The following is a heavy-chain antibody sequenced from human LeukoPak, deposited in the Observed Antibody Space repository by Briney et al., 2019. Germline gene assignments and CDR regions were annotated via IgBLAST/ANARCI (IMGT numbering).Heavy chain of an antibody. CDR2: ISWNSGSI. CDR3: ARTYYGSGSLNYYYYYYMDV. V-gene: IGHV3-9*01. CDR1: GFTFDDYA. J-gene: IGHJ6*03. D-gene: IGHD3-10*01. Sequence: PGRSLRLSCAASGFTFDDYAMHWVRQAPGKGLEWVSGISWNSGSIGYADSVKGRFTISRDNAKNSLYLQMNSLRAEDTAVYYCARTYYGSGSLNYYYYYYMDVWGKGTTVTVSS.